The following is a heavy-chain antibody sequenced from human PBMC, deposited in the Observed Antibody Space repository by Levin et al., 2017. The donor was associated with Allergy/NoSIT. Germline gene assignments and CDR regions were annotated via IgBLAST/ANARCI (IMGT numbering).Heavy chain of an antibody. V-gene: IGHV3-49*04. J-gene: IGHJ1*01. CDR2: IRNKEYGEKT. CDR3: IRGYSGYYAEYFYH. Sequence: SCTVSGFIFRDYAISWVRQAPGKGLEWVAFIRNKEYGEKTQYAASVQGRITISRDDSTGIAYLQMNSLTIEDTAVYYCIRGYSGYYAEYFYHWGQGTVVTVSS. CDR1: GFIFRDYA. D-gene: IGHD3-22*01.